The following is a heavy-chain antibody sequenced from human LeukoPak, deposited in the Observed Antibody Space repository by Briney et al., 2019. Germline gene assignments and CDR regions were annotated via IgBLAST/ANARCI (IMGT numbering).Heavy chain of an antibody. Sequence: GASVKVSCKASGGTFSSYAISWVRQAPGQGLEWMGGIIPIFGTANYAQKFQGRVTITADKSTSTAYMELSSLRSEDTAVYYCARAFIRCSGGSCYSLDYWGQGTLVTVSS. CDR2: IIPIFGTA. CDR3: ARAFIRCSGGSCYSLDY. D-gene: IGHD2-15*01. V-gene: IGHV1-69*06. CDR1: GGTFSSYA. J-gene: IGHJ4*02.